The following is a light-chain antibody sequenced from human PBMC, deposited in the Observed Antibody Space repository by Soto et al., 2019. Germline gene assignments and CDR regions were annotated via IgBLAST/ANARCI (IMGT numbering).Light chain of an antibody. CDR3: QQYVSSPLT. CDR1: QSFNSKY. J-gene: IGKJ4*01. CDR2: GTS. V-gene: IGKV3-20*01. Sequence: EIVMTQSPATLSLSPWERATLSCRASQSFNSKYLAWYQQKPGQAPSLLIYGTSSRATGIPDRFSGSGSGTDFTLTISRLEPEDFAVYYCQQYVSSPLTFGGGTKVDIK.